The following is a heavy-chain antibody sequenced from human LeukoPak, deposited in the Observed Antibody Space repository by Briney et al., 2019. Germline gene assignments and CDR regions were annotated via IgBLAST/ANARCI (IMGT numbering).Heavy chain of an antibody. CDR3: ARCPRDGSCSLDY. CDR2: IYPGDSDT. CDR1: GYSFTSYW. V-gene: IGHV5-51*01. Sequence: GEPLKISCKGSGYSFTSYWIGWVRQLPGKGLEWMGIIYPGDSDTRYSPSFQGQVTISADKSISTAYLQWSSLKASDTAMYYCARCPRDGSCSLDYWGQGTLVTVSS. D-gene: IGHD2-15*01. J-gene: IGHJ4*02.